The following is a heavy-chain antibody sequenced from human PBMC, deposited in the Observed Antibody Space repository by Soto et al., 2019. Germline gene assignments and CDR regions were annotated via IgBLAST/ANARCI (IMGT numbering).Heavy chain of an antibody. Sequence: SETLSLTCAVSGDSITGDNWWSWVRQPPGKGLKRIGEIHHSEATNNKPTLKSRTNKSVDKSKNQFSLKLNSVTAADTAVFYCATQGFYRMGVWGRGTTVS. V-gene: IGHV4-4*02. CDR1: GDSITGDNW. CDR3: ATQGFYRMGV. J-gene: IGHJ6*02. CDR2: IHHSEAT.